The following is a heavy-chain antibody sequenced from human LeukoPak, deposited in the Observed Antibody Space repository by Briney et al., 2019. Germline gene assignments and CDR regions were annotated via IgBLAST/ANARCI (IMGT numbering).Heavy chain of an antibody. Sequence: PGGSLRLSCAASGFTFSSYAMIWVRQAPGKGLEWVSAISGNSGSTYYADSVKGRFTISRDNSKNTLYLQMNSLRAEDTAVYYCAKDLKQWLEYYFDYWGQGTLVTVSS. D-gene: IGHD6-19*01. CDR3: AKDLKQWLEYYFDY. CDR2: ISGNSGST. J-gene: IGHJ4*02. V-gene: IGHV3-23*01. CDR1: GFTFSSYA.